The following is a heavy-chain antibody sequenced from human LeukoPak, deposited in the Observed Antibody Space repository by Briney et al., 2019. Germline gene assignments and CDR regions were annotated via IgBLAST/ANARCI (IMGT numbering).Heavy chain of an antibody. CDR3: ARGRSGSYHSPFDY. D-gene: IGHD1-26*01. Sequence: PSETLSLTCTVSGGSISNYYWSWIRQPPGKGLEWMGYIYYSGSTNYNPSLESRVTISVDTSKNQFSLKLDSVTAADTAVYYCARGRSGSYHSPFDYWGQGTLVTVSS. V-gene: IGHV4-59*13. CDR1: GGSISNYY. J-gene: IGHJ4*02. CDR2: IYYSGST.